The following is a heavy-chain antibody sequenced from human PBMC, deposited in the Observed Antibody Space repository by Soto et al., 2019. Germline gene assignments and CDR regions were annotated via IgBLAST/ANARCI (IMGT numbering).Heavy chain of an antibody. D-gene: IGHD1-26*01. CDR1: GFTFSSYW. Sequence: EGQLVESGGGLVQPGGSLRLSCTASGFTFSSYWMNWVRQAPGKGLDWVSLINHDGGTTTYAESVKGRFTIFRDNAKNTVYLQMTSLRVEDTAVYYCARDLRGSPDYWGQGTLVTVSS. V-gene: IGHV3-74*03. J-gene: IGHJ4*02. CDR3: ARDLRGSPDY. CDR2: INHDGGTT.